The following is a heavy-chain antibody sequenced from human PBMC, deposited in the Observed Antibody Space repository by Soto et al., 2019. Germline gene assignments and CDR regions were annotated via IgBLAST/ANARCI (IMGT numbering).Heavy chain of an antibody. V-gene: IGHV4-39*01. CDR3: ASLNWNDESFDY. D-gene: IGHD1-20*01. J-gene: IGHJ4*02. CDR2: IYYSGST. Sequence: PSETLSLTCTVSGGSISSSSYYWGWIRQPPGKGLEWIGSIYYSGSTYYNPSLKSRVTISVDTSKNQFSPKLSSVTAADTAVYYCASLNWNDESFDYWGQGTLVTVSS. CDR1: GGSISSSSYY.